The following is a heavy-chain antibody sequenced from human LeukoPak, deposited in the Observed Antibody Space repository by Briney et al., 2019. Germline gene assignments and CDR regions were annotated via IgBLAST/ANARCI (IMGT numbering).Heavy chain of an antibody. Sequence: GGSLRLSCAASGFTFSDYYMNWVRQAPGKGLEWVSYISSSGSTIYYADSVKGRFTISRDNAKNSLYLQMNSLRAEDTAVYYCARDGGGTTVVTPRLSYWGQGTLVTVSS. CDR2: ISSSGSTI. CDR1: GFTFSDYY. CDR3: ARDGGGTTVVTPRLSY. J-gene: IGHJ4*02. D-gene: IGHD4-23*01. V-gene: IGHV3-11*04.